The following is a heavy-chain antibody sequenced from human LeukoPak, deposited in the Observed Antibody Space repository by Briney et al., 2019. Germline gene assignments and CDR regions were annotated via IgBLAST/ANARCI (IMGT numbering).Heavy chain of an antibody. D-gene: IGHD3-10*01. V-gene: IGHV3-30*02. CDR3: AKDAYGSGSTQDY. J-gene: IGHJ4*02. CDR2: IRYDGSNK. Sequence: GGSLRLSCVASGFTFSSYGMQWVRQAPGKGLEWVAFIRYDGSNKYYADSVKGRFTISRDNSKNTLYLQMNSLRAEDTAVYYCAKDAYGSGSTQDYWGQGTLVTVSS. CDR1: GFTFSSYG.